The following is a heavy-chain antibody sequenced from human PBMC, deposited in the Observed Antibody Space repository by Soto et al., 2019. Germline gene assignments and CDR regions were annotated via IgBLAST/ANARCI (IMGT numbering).Heavy chain of an antibody. J-gene: IGHJ5*02. D-gene: IGHD3-3*01. V-gene: IGHV1-18*01. CDR1: GYTFTSYG. CDR3: ARSYYDFWSGYYYWAIWFDP. Sequence: ASVKVSCKASGYTFTSYGISWVRQAPGQGLEWMGWISAYNFNTNYAQKLQGRFTMTTDTSTSTAYFELRSLRSDDTAVYYCARSYYDFWSGYYYWAIWFDPWGQGTLVTVSS. CDR2: ISAYNFNT.